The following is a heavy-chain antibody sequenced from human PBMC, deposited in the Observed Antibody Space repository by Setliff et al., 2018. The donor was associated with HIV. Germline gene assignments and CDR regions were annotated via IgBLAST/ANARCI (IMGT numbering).Heavy chain of an antibody. CDR1: GFNFGDYW. J-gene: IGHJ5*01. V-gene: IGHV3-7*03. D-gene: IGHD2-8*01. CDR2: INEDGTKK. CDR3: ARPLLRTNTVYGILGNWFDS. Sequence: GALRLSCAASGFNFGDYWMIWVRQAPGEGLEWVATINEDGTKKYYGASVRGRFTISRENGKKSLYLQMNRLRAEDTALYYCARPLLRTNTVYGILGNWFDSWGRGTLVTVSS.